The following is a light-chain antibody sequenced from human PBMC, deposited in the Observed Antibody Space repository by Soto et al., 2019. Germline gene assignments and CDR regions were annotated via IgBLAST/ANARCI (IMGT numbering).Light chain of an antibody. V-gene: IGKV4-1*01. CDR2: WAS. CDR1: QTISYSASRKNH. J-gene: IGKJ2*01. CDR3: HQSYSSPYT. Sequence: VMTQSPDSLIMSPAERVTITGRSSQTISYSASRKNHLAWYQQKPGHPPTLLIYWASSRHSGVPTRFNGSGSGTDFTLTISDVQAEDVAVYYCHQSYSSPYTLGQGTNLEI.